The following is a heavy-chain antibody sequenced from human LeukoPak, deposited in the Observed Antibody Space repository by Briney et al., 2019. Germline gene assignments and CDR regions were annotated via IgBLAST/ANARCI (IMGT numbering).Heavy chain of an antibody. CDR2: IYYSGTT. Sequence: SETLSLTCAVSGGSISSGDYYWAWIRQPPGKGQQWIGSIYYSGTTYYNPFLKSRLTISRDTSKNQLSLKLSSVTTADTAVYYCARHASGWYTDWGQGTLATVSS. V-gene: IGHV4-39*01. J-gene: IGHJ1*01. CDR3: ARHASGWYTD. D-gene: IGHD6-19*01. CDR1: GGSISSGDYY.